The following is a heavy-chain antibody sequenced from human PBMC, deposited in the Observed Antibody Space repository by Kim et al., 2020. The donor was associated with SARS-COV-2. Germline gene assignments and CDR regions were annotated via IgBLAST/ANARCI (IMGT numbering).Heavy chain of an antibody. CDR1: GGSFSGYY. J-gene: IGHJ4*02. CDR3: ARGTAYYDSSGYYYRIGPVYYFDY. Sequence: SETLSLTCAVYGGSFSGYYWSWIRQPPGKGLEWIGEINHSGSTNYNPSLKSRVTISVDTSKNQFSLKLSSVTAADTAVYYCARGTAYYDSSGYYYRIGPVYYFDYWGQGTLVTVSS. V-gene: IGHV4-34*01. D-gene: IGHD3-22*01. CDR2: INHSGST.